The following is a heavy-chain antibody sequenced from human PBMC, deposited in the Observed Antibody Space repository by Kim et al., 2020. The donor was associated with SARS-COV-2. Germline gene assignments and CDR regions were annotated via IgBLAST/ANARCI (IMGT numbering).Heavy chain of an antibody. J-gene: IGHJ3*02. Sequence: SVKVSCKASGGTFSSYAISWVRQAPGQGLEWMGGIIPIFGTANYAQKFQGRVTITADESTSTAYMELSSLRSEDTAVYYCARDRARRSTYGDEGGAVHEGGSFDIWGQGKMVTVSS. CDR3: ARDRARRSTYGDEGGAVHEGGSFDI. D-gene: IGHD4-17*01. V-gene: IGHV1-69*13. CDR2: IIPIFGTA. CDR1: GGTFSSYA.